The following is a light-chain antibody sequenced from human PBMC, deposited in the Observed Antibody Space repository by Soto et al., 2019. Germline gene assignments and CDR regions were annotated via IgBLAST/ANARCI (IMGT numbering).Light chain of an antibody. CDR1: SSDVGGYNY. Sequence: QSALTQPASVSGSPGQSITISCTGTSSDVGGYNYVSWYQQYPGKAPKLMIYEVSNRPSGVSNRFSGSKSGNTASLTISGLQAEDEADYYCSSYTCSSTLVFGGGTKLTVL. V-gene: IGLV2-14*01. CDR3: SSYTCSSTLV. J-gene: IGLJ3*02. CDR2: EVS.